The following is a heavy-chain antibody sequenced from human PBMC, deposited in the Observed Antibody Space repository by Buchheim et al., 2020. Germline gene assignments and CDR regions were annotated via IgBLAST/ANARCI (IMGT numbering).Heavy chain of an antibody. J-gene: IGHJ4*02. V-gene: IGHV3-30*03. CDR2: ISNDGSRQ. Sequence: QVQLVESGGGVVQPGRSLRLSCAASGFSFSSYGMHWVRQAPGKGLEWLAAISNDGSRQAYADSVRGRFTISRDNSKSTLDPQMNSLSVDDAAVYYCARDIYSFGTVGTIDYWGQGT. D-gene: IGHD1-26*01. CDR1: GFSFSSYG. CDR3: ARDIYSFGTVGTIDY.